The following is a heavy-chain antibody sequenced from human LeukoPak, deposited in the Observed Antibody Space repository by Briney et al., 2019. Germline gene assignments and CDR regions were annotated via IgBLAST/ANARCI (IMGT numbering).Heavy chain of an antibody. V-gene: IGHV3-66*01. CDR3: ASLDYSSSH. CDR2: IYSGGSA. J-gene: IGHJ4*02. CDR1: GFTVNNNY. Sequence: GGSLRLSCVASGFTVNNNYMSWVRQAPGKGLEWVSVIYSGGSAYYADSVRGRFTISRDNSKNTLYLQMNSLRGEDTAVYYCASLDYSSSHWGQGTPVTVSS. D-gene: IGHD6-6*01.